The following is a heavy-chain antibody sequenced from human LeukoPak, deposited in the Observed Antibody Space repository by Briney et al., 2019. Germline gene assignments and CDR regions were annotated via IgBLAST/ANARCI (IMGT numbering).Heavy chain of an antibody. J-gene: IGHJ4*02. V-gene: IGHV1-2*06. CDR2: INPNSGGT. Sequence: ASVKVPCKASGYTFTGYYMHWVRQAPGQGLEWVGRINPNSGGTNYAQKFQGRVTMTRDTSISTAYMELTRLTSDDTAVYYCAKAKTIVGTFGFDYWGQGTLVTVSS. D-gene: IGHD2/OR15-2a*01. CDR1: GYTFTGYY. CDR3: AKAKTIVGTFGFDY.